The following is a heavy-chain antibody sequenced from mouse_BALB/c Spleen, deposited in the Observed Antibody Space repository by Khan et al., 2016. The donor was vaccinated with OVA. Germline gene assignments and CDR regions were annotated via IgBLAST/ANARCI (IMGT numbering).Heavy chain of an antibody. CDR3: TRSGYGSFAY. D-gene: IGHD2-2*01. V-gene: IGHV1S81*02. CDR2: INPNDGDT. CDR1: GYTFTSYY. Sequence: QVQLKESGAELVKPGASVKLSCKASGYTFTSYYMYWVKQGSGQGLEWIGEINPNDGDTNFNEKFKSKATLTVDKSSTTLYMQLSSLTSEDSAVYYCTRSGYGSFAYWGQGTLVTVSA. J-gene: IGHJ3*01.